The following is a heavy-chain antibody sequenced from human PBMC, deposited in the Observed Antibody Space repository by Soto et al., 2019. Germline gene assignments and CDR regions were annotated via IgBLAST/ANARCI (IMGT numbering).Heavy chain of an antibody. CDR3: AKYQPMTQPRPCFYY. CDR1: GFTFSSYA. CDR2: ISSSGGST. V-gene: IGHV3-23*01. Sequence: EVQLLESGGDLIQPGGSLRLSCAASGFTFSSYAMSWVRQAPGKGLGWVSAISSSGGSTFYSASVKGRFTISRDNSRNTLYLQMNSLRAEDTAIYYCAKYQPMTQPRPCFYYWGQGTLVTVSS. J-gene: IGHJ4*02. D-gene: IGHD3-22*01.